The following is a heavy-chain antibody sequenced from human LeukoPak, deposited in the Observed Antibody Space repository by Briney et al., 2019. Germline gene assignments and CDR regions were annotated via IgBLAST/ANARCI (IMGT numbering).Heavy chain of an antibody. J-gene: IGHJ2*01. CDR3: ARDCSSSSCYDNWYFDL. CDR1: GFIVSNNF. Sequence: PGGSLRLSCAASGFIVSNNFMSWVRQAPGKGLEWVSVIYRDGSTYYADSVKGRFTISRDNSNNTLYLQMNSLRAEDTAVYYCARDCSSSSCYDNWYFDLWGRGTLVTVSS. V-gene: IGHV3-53*01. D-gene: IGHD2-2*01. CDR2: IYRDGST.